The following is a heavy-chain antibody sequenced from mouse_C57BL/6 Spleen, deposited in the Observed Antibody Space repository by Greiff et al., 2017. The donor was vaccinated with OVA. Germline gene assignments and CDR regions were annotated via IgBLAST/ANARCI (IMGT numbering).Heavy chain of an antibody. D-gene: IGHD2-5*01. J-gene: IGHJ1*03. V-gene: IGHV5-9*01. CDR3: ARRLYSSYGNFDV. CDR2: ISGGGGNT. Sequence: EVQGVESGGGLVKPGGSLKLSCAASGFTFSSYTMSWVRQTPEKRLEWVATISGGGGNTYYPDSVKGRFTLSRDNAKNTLYLQRSSLTSEDTALYDCARRLYSSYGNFDVWGTGTTVTVSS. CDR1: GFTFSSYT.